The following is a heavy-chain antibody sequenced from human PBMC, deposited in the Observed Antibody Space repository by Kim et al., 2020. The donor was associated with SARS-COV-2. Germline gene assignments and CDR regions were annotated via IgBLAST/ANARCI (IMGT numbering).Heavy chain of an antibody. Sequence: GGSLRLSCEASGFTFSSYWMNWVRQGPGKGLVGFSRIKSDGSDTHYADSVKGRFTISRDNAKNTLHLQLNSLGVEDTAIYYCARGSFQQGFDPWGQETLVTVSS. CDR2: IKSDGSDT. CDR3: ARGSFQQGFDP. CDR1: GFTFSSYW. D-gene: IGHD6-13*01. V-gene: IGHV3-74*01. J-gene: IGHJ5*02.